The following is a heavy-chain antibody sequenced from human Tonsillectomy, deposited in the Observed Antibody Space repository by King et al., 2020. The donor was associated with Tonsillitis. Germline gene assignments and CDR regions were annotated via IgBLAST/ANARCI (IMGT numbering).Heavy chain of an antibody. V-gene: IGHV4-4*07. CDR3: ARHLLLPHLEVFYFDY. CDR2: SYDRGST. Sequence: HVQLQESGPGLVKPSETLSLPCTVPGGPISGYYWSWIRQPAGKGLEWIGRSYDRGSTLYNPPLKSRVNMSVDTSKNQFSLKLSSVTAADTAVYYCARHLLLPHLEVFYFDYWGQGTQVTVSS. CDR1: GGPISGYY. J-gene: IGHJ4*02. D-gene: IGHD3-22*01.